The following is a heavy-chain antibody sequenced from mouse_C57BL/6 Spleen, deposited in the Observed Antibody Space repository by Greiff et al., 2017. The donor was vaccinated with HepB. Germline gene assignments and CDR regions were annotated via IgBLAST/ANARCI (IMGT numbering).Heavy chain of an antibody. V-gene: IGHV1-55*01. J-gene: IGHJ3*01. D-gene: IGHD1-1*01. Sequence: QVQLKQPGAELVKPGASVKMSCKASGYTFTSYWITWVKLRPGQGLEWIGDFYPGSGSTNYNEKFKSKATLTVDTSSSTAYMQLSSLTSEDSAVYYCARYQTWFAYWGQGTLVTVSA. CDR1: GYTFTSYW. CDR3: ARYQTWFAY. CDR2: FYPGSGST.